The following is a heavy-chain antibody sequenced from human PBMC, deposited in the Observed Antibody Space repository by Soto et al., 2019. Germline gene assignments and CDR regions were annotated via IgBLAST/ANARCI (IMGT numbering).Heavy chain of an antibody. J-gene: IGHJ6*02. CDR1: GGTFSSYA. CDR2: IIPIYGTA. CDR3: ARDPAVAGTYGMDV. D-gene: IGHD6-19*01. Sequence: QVQLVQSGAEVKKPGSSVKVSCKASGGTFSSYAISWVRQTPGQGLEWMGGIIPIYGTANNAQKFQGRVTTTVDESTSTAYMELSSLRSEDTAVYYCARDPAVAGTYGMDVWGQGTTVTVSS. V-gene: IGHV1-69*12.